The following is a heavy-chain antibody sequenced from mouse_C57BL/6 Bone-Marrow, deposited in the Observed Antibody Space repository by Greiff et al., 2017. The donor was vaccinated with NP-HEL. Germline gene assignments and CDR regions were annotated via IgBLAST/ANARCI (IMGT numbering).Heavy chain of an antibody. Sequence: QVQLQQPGPELVKPGASVKLSCKASGYTFTSYWMHWVKQRPGQGLEWIGNINPSNGGTNYNEKFKSKATLTVDKSSSTAYMQLSSLTSEDSAVYYCARRPYYGSSYYWYFDVWGTGTTVTVSS. V-gene: IGHV1-53*01. D-gene: IGHD1-1*01. J-gene: IGHJ1*03. CDR2: INPSNGGT. CDR3: ARRPYYGSSYYWYFDV. CDR1: GYTFTSYW.